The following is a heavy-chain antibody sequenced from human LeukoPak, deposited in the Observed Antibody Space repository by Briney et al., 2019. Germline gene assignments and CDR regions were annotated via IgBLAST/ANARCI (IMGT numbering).Heavy chain of an antibody. D-gene: IGHD6-13*01. Sequence: GGSLRLSCVVSGFSFSSYAMHWVRQAPGKGLEWVAVISYDGSNKYYADSVKGRFTISRDNSKNTLYLQMNSLRAEDTAVYYCAKDLAAAGGDWGQGTLVTVSS. J-gene: IGHJ4*02. CDR1: GFSFSSYA. CDR2: ISYDGSNK. V-gene: IGHV3-30-3*01. CDR3: AKDLAAAGGD.